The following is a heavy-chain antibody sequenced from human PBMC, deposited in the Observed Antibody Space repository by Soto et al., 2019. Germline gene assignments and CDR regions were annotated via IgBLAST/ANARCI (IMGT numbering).Heavy chain of an antibody. J-gene: IGHJ6*02. CDR3: AREQRIAAAYTYYYYGMDV. Sequence: GASVKVSCKASGYTFTSYGISWVRQAPGQGLEWMGWISAYNGNTNYAQKLQGRVTMTTDTSTSTAYMELRSLRSDDTAVYYCAREQRIAAAYTYYYYGMDVWGQGTKVTVSS. CDR2: ISAYNGNT. CDR1: GYTFTSYG. D-gene: IGHD6-13*01. V-gene: IGHV1-18*01.